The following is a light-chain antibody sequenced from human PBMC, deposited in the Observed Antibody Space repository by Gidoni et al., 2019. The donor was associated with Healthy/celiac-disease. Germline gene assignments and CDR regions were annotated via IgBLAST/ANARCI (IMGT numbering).Light chain of an antibody. CDR3: QQRSNWPLEVT. J-gene: IGKJ4*01. CDR2: DAS. CDR1: QSVSSY. V-gene: IGKV3-11*01. Sequence: EIVLTQSPATLSLSPGERATLSCRASQSVSSYLAWYQQKPGQAPRLLIYDASNRATGIPARFSGSGSGTDFTLTSSSLEPEDLAVYYCQQRSNWPLEVTFGGGTKVEIK.